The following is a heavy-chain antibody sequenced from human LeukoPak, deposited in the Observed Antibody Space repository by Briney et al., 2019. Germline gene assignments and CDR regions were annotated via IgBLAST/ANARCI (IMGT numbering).Heavy chain of an antibody. D-gene: IGHD4-17*01. V-gene: IGHV5-51*01. CDR3: ARQSTYGDYKHAFDY. Sequence: GESLKISCKGSGYSFTTYCIGWVRQMPGKGLEWMGIIYPGDSDTRYSPSFQGQVTISADKSISTAYLQWSSLKASDTAMYYCARQSTYGDYKHAFDYWGQGTLVTVSS. CDR1: GYSFTTYC. CDR2: IYPGDSDT. J-gene: IGHJ4*02.